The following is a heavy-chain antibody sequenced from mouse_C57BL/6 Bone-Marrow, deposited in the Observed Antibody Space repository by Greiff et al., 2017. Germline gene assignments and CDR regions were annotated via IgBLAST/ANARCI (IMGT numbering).Heavy chain of an antibody. V-gene: IGHV1-69*01. CDR2: IDPSDSYT. CDR3: ARSAGYGNYQGYFPS. Sequence: QVQLQQPGPALVIPGDSVRLTCQASGYNFNSYWLHWVMQRPGQGLEWIGEIDPSDSYTNYNQTFKGKSTLTVDKSSSTAYMQLSSLTSEYSAVSYCARSAGYGNYQGYFPSWRPGTTRTASS. CDR1: GYNFNSYW. D-gene: IGHD2-1*01. J-gene: IGHJ2*01.